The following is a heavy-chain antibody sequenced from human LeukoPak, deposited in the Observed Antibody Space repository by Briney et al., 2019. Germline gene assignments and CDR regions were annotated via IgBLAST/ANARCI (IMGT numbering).Heavy chain of an antibody. CDR1: GFSFSSYW. V-gene: IGHV3-7*03. CDR2: IKKDGSEK. CDR3: ARGAMVKGTLNLNWFDP. D-gene: IGHD5-18*01. Sequence: GGSLRLSCATSGFSFSSYWMSWVRQAPGKGLEWVANIKKDGSEKYYVDSVKGRFTISRDNVKNSLYLQMNSLRAEDTGVYYCARGAMVKGTLNLNWFDPWGQGTLVTVSS. J-gene: IGHJ5*02.